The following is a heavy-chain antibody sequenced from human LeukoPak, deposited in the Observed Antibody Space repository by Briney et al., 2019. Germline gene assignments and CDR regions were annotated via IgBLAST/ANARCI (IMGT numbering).Heavy chain of an antibody. Sequence: ASVKVSCKASGYTFTSYYMHWVRQATGQGLEWMGIINPSGGSTSYAQKFQGRVTMTRDTSTSTVYMELSSLRSEDTAVYYCAREAYCGGDCPNDAFDIWGQGTMVTVSS. V-gene: IGHV1-46*01. CDR3: AREAYCGGDCPNDAFDI. D-gene: IGHD2-21*02. CDR1: GYTFTSYY. J-gene: IGHJ3*02. CDR2: INPSGGST.